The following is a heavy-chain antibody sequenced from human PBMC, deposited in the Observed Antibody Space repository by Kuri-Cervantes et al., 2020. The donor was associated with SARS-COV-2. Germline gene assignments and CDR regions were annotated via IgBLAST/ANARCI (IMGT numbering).Heavy chain of an antibody. CDR3: ARGTHYFGSTTYWSTGWV. V-gene: IGHV4-61*02. CDR2: IYPSGST. D-gene: IGHD2/OR15-2a*01. Sequence: LRLSCTVSGGSISSDRYYWSWIRQPAGKGLEWIGRIYPSGSTNYHPSLKSRVTLSVDTSKNQFSLKLSSVTAADTAVYYCARGTHYFGSTTYWSTGWVWGQGTLVTVSS. J-gene: IGHJ4*02. CDR1: GGSISSDRYY.